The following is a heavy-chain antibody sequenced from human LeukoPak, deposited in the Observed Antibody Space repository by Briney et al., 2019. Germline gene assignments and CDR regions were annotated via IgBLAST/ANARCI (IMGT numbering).Heavy chain of an antibody. CDR1: GFTFSSYA. CDR3: ARDRGGRSLTLDY. V-gene: IGHV3-20*04. CDR2: INWDGGST. D-gene: IGHD3-10*01. J-gene: IGHJ4*02. Sequence: GRSLRLSCAASGFTFSSYAMSWVRQAPGKGLEWVSGINWDGGSTGYADSVKGRFTISRDNAKNSLYLQMNSLRAEDTALYYCARDRGGRSLTLDYWGQGTLVTVSS.